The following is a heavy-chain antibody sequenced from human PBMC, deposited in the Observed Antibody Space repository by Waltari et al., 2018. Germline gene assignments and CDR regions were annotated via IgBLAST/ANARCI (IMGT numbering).Heavy chain of an antibody. J-gene: IGHJ3*02. CDR3: ARKAPGSTDAFDI. V-gene: IGHV4-59*11. Sequence: QVQLPESGPGLVKPSETLSLPCTVSGSSISSHYWSWIRQPPGKGLEWIGYIYDSGSTNYNPSLKSRVTISVETSKNYFSLKRSSVTAADTAVYYCARKAPGSTDAFDIWGQGTMVTVSS. CDR1: GSSISSHY. D-gene: IGHD2-15*01. CDR2: IYDSGST.